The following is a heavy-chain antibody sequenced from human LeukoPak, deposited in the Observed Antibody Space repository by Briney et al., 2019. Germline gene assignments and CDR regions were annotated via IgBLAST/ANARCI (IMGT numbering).Heavy chain of an antibody. CDR3: VRDAALDYGGNSRYYFDY. Sequence: GGSLTLSCAASGFTFSNYSMNWVRQAPGKGLEWVSSISSSSGYIYYADSVKGRFTISRDNAKNSLYLQMNSLRAEDTAVYYCVRDAALDYGGNSRYYFDYWGQGTLVTVSS. CDR1: GFTFSNYS. V-gene: IGHV3-21*01. J-gene: IGHJ4*02. CDR2: ISSSSGYI. D-gene: IGHD4-23*01.